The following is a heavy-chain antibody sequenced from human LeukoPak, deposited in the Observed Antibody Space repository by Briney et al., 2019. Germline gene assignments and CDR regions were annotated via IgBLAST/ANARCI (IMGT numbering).Heavy chain of an antibody. D-gene: IGHD5-24*01. J-gene: IGHJ4*02. V-gene: IGHV3-23*01. Sequence: GSLRLSCAASGFTFSSYAMTWVRQAPGKGLEWVSALSGSGGSTYYADSVKGRFTISRDNSQNTLYLQMNSLRAEDTAVYYCAKDWAGSDKRYYFDYWGQGTLVTVSS. CDR2: LSGSGGST. CDR3: AKDWAGSDKRYYFDY. CDR1: GFTFSSYA.